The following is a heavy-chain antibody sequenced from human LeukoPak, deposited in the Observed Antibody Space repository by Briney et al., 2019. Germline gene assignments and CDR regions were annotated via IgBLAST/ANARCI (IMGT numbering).Heavy chain of an antibody. Sequence: RASVKVSCKASGYTFTSYYMHWVRQAPGQGPEWMAWISVYSGNTEYAQKFQDRVTLTADTSTSTVYMELRSLRSDDTAVYYCARDGWSLGPWGQGTLVTVSS. V-gene: IGHV1-18*04. D-gene: IGHD2-8*01. CDR2: ISVYSGNT. CDR3: ARDGWSLGP. CDR1: GYTFTSYY. J-gene: IGHJ5*02.